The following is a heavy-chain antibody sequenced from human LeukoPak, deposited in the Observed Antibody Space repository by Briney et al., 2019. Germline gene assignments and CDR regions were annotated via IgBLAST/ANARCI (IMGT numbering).Heavy chain of an antibody. J-gene: IGHJ3*02. CDR1: AGTFSRCA. CDR3: AGNPPGTPVGFDI. Sequence: GSSVKVSCKASAGTFSRCAISWVRQAPGQGLEWMGRITPMSATPSQSQWIQDRVTITADKSTNTVYLDLSSLRSEDTALYFCAGNPPGTPVGFDIWGQGTMVTVSS. D-gene: IGHD3-10*01. V-gene: IGHV1-69*06. CDR2: ITPMSATP.